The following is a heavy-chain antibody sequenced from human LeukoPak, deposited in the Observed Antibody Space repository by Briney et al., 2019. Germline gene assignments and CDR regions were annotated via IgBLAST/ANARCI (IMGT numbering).Heavy chain of an antibody. CDR2: IKQDGSEK. CDR1: GFTFGTYW. J-gene: IGHJ4*02. Sequence: GGSLTLSCAASGFTFGTYWMTWVRQAPGKGLEWVANIKQDGSEKNYADSVKGRFTISRDNSRDTLYVLMNSLRAEDTAVYYCASDSPFDYWDQGTLVTVSS. CDR3: ASDSPFDY. V-gene: IGHV3-7*01.